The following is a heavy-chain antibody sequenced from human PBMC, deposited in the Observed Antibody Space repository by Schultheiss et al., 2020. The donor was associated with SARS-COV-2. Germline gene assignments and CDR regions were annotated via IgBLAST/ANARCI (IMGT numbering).Heavy chain of an antibody. D-gene: IGHD1-20*01. V-gene: IGHV1-69*13. CDR3: ARARDGITGPFDY. CDR1: GGTFSSYA. CDR2: ISAYNGNT. Sequence: SVKVSCKASGGTFSSYAISWVRQAPGQGLEWMGWISAYNGNTNYAQKLQGRVTITADESTSTAYMELSSLRSEDTAVYYCARARDGITGPFDYWGQGTLVTVSS. J-gene: IGHJ4*02.